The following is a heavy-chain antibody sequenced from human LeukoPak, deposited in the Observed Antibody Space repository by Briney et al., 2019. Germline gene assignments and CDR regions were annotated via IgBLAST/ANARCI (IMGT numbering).Heavy chain of an antibody. CDR2: ISYDGSNK. Sequence: GGSLRLSCAASGFTFSSYGMHWVRQAPGKGLEWVAVISYDGSNKYYADSVKGRFTISRDNSKNTLYLQMNSLRAEATALYYCAKAAYGDYVNWFDPWGQGTLVTGSS. CDR1: GFTFSSYG. V-gene: IGHV3-30*18. D-gene: IGHD4-17*01. J-gene: IGHJ5*02. CDR3: AKAAYGDYVNWFDP.